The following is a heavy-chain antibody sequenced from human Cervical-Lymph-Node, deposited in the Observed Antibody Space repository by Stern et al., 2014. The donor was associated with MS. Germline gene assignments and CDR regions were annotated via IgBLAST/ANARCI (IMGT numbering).Heavy chain of an antibody. V-gene: IGHV3-21*01. Sequence: EVQLVESGGGLVKPGGALRLSCAASGFTFSSYSMNWVRHAPGKGLEWVASIRSGGSYIYYADSLKGRFTISRDNAKNSLYLQMNSLRAEDTAVYYCARGRGGNYRYYFDYWGQGTLVTVSS. D-gene: IGHD4-23*01. CDR3: ARGRGGNYRYYFDY. CDR1: GFTFSSYS. J-gene: IGHJ4*02. CDR2: IRSGGSYI.